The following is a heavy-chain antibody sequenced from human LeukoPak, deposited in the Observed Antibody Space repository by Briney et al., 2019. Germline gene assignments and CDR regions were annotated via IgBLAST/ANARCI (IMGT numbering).Heavy chain of an antibody. D-gene: IGHD3-16*01. CDR1: GYSISSGYY. CDR2: IYHSGST. CDR3: ARGVWLGYAFDI. Sequence: SETLSLTXTVSGYSISSGYYWGWIRQPPGKGLEWIGSIYHSGSTYYNPSLKSRVTISVDTSKNQFSLKLSSVTAADTAVYYCARGVWLGYAFDIWGQGTMVTVSS. V-gene: IGHV4-38-2*02. J-gene: IGHJ3*02.